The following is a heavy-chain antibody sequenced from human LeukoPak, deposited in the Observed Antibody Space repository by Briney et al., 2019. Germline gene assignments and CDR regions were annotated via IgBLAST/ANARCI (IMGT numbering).Heavy chain of an antibody. V-gene: IGHV3-23*01. Sequence: GGSLRLSCAASGFTFNNYAMSWVRQAPGKGLEWVAAISASGGTTYYADSVKGRFTISRDNSENTLFLQMNSLRAEDTAVYYCAKEPREYCSSTSCPNWFDSWGQGTLVTVSS. J-gene: IGHJ5*01. CDR2: ISASGGTT. CDR3: AKEPREYCSSTSCPNWFDS. D-gene: IGHD2-2*01. CDR1: GFTFNNYA.